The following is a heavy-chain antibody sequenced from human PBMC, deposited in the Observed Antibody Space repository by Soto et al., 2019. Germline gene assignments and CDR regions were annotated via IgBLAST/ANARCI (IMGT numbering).Heavy chain of an antibody. CDR1: GYTFTSYA. CDR3: ARDVGYNWNLVDY. CDR2: VNAGNGNT. Sequence: QVQLVQAGAEVKKPGASVKVSCTASGYTFTSYAIHRVRQAPGQRLEWMGWVNAGNGNTIYSQKLQGRATITRDTSASTAYMELSSLRSEDTAVYYCARDVGYNWNLVDYWGQGTLVTVSS. V-gene: IGHV1-3*01. J-gene: IGHJ4*02. D-gene: IGHD1-20*01.